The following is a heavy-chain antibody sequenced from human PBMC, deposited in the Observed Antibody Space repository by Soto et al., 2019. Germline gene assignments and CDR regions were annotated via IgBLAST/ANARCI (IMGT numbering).Heavy chain of an antibody. CDR3: ARAPVTMQYYYYYMDV. CDR2: ISAYNGNT. CDR1: GYTLTSYG. D-gene: IGHD4-17*01. Sequence: GASVKGSCKASGYTLTSYGIGWVRQAPGQGLEWMGWISAYNGNTNYAQKLQGRVTMTTDTSTSTAYMELRSLRSDDTAVYYCARAPVTMQYYYYYMDVWGKGTTVTVSS. J-gene: IGHJ6*03. V-gene: IGHV1-18*01.